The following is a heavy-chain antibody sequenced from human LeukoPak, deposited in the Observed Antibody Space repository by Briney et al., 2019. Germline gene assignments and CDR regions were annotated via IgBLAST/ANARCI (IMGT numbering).Heavy chain of an antibody. CDR1: GINLNTND. CDR2: MYPWGSA. V-gene: IGHV3-66*02. Sequence: TGGSLRLSCAASGINLNTNDMNWVRQAPGKGLEWVSIMYPWGSAFYTDSVKGRFTVTRDESKNMMFLQMNTLRPDDTAMYYCVRQGGGDNCRWGQGALVTVSS. J-gene: IGHJ4*01. D-gene: IGHD4-23*01. CDR3: VRQGGGDNCR.